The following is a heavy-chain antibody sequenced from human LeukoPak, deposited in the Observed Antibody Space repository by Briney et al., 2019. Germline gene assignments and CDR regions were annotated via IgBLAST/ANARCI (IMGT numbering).Heavy chain of an antibody. Sequence: GGSLRLSCAASGFTFSSYAMSWVRQAPGKGLEWVSAISGSGGGTYYADSVKGRFTISRDNSKNTLYLQMNSLRAEDTAVYYCAKDLGYCSSTSCPQTDYWGQGTLVTVSS. D-gene: IGHD2-2*01. CDR1: GFTFSSYA. J-gene: IGHJ4*02. CDR2: ISGSGGGT. V-gene: IGHV3-23*01. CDR3: AKDLGYCSSTSCPQTDY.